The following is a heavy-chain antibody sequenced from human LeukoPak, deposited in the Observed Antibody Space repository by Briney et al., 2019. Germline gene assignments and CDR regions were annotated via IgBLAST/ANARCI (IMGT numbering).Heavy chain of an antibody. CDR2: VYHSGTT. D-gene: IGHD3-9*01. V-gene: IGHV4-30-2*01. CDR1: GDSISSGDYY. J-gene: IGHJ5*02. Sequence: SETLSLTCTVSGDSISSGDYYWSWIRQPPGKGLEWIGYVYHSGTTYYNPSLRSRVTISVDRPENQFSLKLSSVTAADTAVYYCARVGKPRLYFDWYFDPWGQGTLVTVSS. CDR3: ARVGKPRLYFDWYFDP.